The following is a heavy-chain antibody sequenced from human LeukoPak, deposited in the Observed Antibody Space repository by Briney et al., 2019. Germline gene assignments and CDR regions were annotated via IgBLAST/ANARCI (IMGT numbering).Heavy chain of an antibody. Sequence: SETLSLTCTVSGGSISSSSYSWGWIRQPPGKGLEWIGSIYYSGSTYYNPSLKSRVTISVDTSKNQFSLKLSSVTAADTAVYYCARRHREDYYDSSGPIDYWGQGTLVTVSS. D-gene: IGHD3-22*01. J-gene: IGHJ4*02. V-gene: IGHV4-39*01. CDR1: GGSISSSSYS. CDR3: ARRHREDYYDSSGPIDY. CDR2: IYYSGST.